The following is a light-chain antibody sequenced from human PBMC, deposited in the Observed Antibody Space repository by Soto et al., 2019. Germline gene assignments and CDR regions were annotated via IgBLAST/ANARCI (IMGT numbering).Light chain of an antibody. CDR3: LQRAAWPWT. Sequence: EIVLTQAPATLSLSPGERATLSCRASQSIGNYIAWYQQKPGQAPRLLVYDVFNRATGIPARFSGSGSGTDFTLTISSLEPEDSAVYYCLQRAAWPWTFGQGTKVEVK. CDR2: DVF. V-gene: IGKV3-11*01. CDR1: QSIGNY. J-gene: IGKJ1*01.